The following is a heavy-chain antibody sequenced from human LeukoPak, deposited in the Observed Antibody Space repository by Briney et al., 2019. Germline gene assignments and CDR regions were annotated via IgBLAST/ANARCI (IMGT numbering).Heavy chain of an antibody. D-gene: IGHD2-8*01. CDR1: GFTFRNFW. CDR2: INTDGTDT. V-gene: IGHV3-74*01. Sequence: GGSLRLSRAASGFTFRNFWMHWVRQVPGKGLVWVSRINTDGTDTDYADSVKGRFTISRDHASNTLYLQMNSLRDEDAAVYYCARGYCTNGVCFYLDYWGQGTLVTVSS. CDR3: ARGYCTNGVCFYLDY. J-gene: IGHJ4*02.